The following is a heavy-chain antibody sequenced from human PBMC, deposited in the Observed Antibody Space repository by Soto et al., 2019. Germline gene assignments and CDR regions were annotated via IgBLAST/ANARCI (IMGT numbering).Heavy chain of an antibody. Sequence: SETLSLTCAVSGGSISSGGYSWNWIRQPPGKGLEWIGYIYHSGNTLYNPSLKSRVTISVDKSKNQFSLKLSSVTAADTAVYYCARDLWGYCGADCYPLDVWGQGTTVTVSS. J-gene: IGHJ6*02. CDR2: IYHSGNT. CDR1: GGSISSGGYS. D-gene: IGHD2-21*02. CDR3: ARDLWGYCGADCYPLDV. V-gene: IGHV4-30-2*01.